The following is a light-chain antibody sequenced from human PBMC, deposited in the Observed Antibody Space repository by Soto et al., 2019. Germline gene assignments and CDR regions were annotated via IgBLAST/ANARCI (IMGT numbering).Light chain of an antibody. CDR1: QNVSSSY. CDR2: GTS. J-gene: IGKJ5*01. Sequence: EIVWTPSTPTRSLTPGKRVTLSCRASQNVSSSYLAWYQQKPGQPPRLLIYGTSSRATGIPDRFSGSGSGTAFTLTISRLDPEDFAVYYCQQYAGLPITFGQGTRLEIK. CDR3: QQYAGLPIT. V-gene: IGKV3-20*01.